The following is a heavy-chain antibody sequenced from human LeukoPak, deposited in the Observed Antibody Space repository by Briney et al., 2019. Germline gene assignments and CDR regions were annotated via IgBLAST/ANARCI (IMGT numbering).Heavy chain of an antibody. J-gene: IGHJ4*02. CDR3: AREIAALRPHFDY. D-gene: IGHD6-6*01. V-gene: IGHV3-30-3*01. Sequence: HPGGSLRLSCAASGFTFSSYAMHWVRQAPGKGLEWVAVISYDGSNKYYADSVKGRFTISRDNSKNTLYLQMNSLRAEDTAVYYCAREIAALRPHFDYWGQGTLVTVSS. CDR1: GFTFSSYA. CDR2: ISYDGSNK.